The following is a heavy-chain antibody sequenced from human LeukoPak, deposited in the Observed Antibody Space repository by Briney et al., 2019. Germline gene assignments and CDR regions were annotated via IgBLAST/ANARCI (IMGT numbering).Heavy chain of an antibody. J-gene: IGHJ4*02. V-gene: IGHV1-2*02. CDR1: GCTFTGYY. CDR3: AREPSYGWSLGY. CDR2: INPNSGGT. Sequence: ASVKVSCKASGCTFTGYYMHWVRQAPGQGLEWMGWINPNSGGTNYARNFRGRVIMTRDTSISTAYMELSRLISDDTAVYYCAREPSYGWSLGYWGQGTLVTVSS. D-gene: IGHD6-19*01.